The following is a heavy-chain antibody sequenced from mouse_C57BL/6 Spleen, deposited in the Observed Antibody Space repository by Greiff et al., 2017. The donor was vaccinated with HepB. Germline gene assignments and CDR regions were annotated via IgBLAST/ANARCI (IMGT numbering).Heavy chain of an antibody. J-gene: IGHJ2*01. Sequence: VQLVESGAELVRPGASVTLSCKASGYTFTDYEMHWVKQTPVHGLEWIGAIDPETGGTAYNQKFKGKAILTADKSSSTAYMELRSLTSEDSAVYYCTKPYGNYDYFDYWGQGTTLTVSS. V-gene: IGHV1-15*01. CDR2: IDPETGGT. CDR3: TKPYGNYDYFDY. D-gene: IGHD2-1*01. CDR1: GYTFTDYE.